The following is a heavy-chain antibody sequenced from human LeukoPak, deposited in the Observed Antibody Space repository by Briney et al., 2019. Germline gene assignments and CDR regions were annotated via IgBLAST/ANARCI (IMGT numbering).Heavy chain of an antibody. V-gene: IGHV4-34*01. CDR1: GGYFSGYY. D-gene: IGHD3-22*01. CDR3: ARSYDSSGYYYAGNWFDP. J-gene: IGHJ5*02. CDR2: INHSGST. Sequence: SETLSLTCAVYGGYFSGYYWSWIRQPPGKGLEWIGEINHSGSTNYNPSLKSRVTISVDTSKNQFSLKLSSVTAADTAVYYCARSYDSSGYYYAGNWFDPWGQGTLVTVSS.